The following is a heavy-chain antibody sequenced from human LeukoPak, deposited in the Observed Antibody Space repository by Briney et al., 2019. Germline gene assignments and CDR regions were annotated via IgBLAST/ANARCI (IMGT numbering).Heavy chain of an antibody. D-gene: IGHD2-2*01. J-gene: IGHJ6*03. CDR3: ARDFSSSSTLRGYYYMDV. V-gene: IGHV3-21*01. CDR2: LSGSGSHI. Sequence: PGGSLRLSCAASGFTFRSYTMNWVRQAPGKGLEWVSSLSGSGSHIWCADSMKGRFTISRDNTKNSLYLQMNSLRAEDTAVYYCARDFSSSSTLRGYYYMDVWGKGTTVTVSS. CDR1: GFTFRSYT.